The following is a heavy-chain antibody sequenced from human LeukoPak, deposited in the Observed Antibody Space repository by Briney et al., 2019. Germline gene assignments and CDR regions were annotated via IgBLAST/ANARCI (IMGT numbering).Heavy chain of an antibody. V-gene: IGHV3-48*01. J-gene: IGHJ6*03. CDR2: ITSSSSTI. D-gene: IGHD3-3*02. CDR3: ARPYLEWSLKFYMDV. Sequence: GGSLRLSCAASGFTFSSYDMNWVRQAPGKGLEWVSYITSSSSTINYADSVKGRFTMSRDNAKNSLYLQMNSLRAEDTAVYYCARPYLEWSLKFYMDVWGKGTTVTVSS. CDR1: GFTFSSYD.